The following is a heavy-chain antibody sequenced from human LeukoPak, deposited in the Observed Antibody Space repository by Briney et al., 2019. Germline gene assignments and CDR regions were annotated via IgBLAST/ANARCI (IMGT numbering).Heavy chain of an antibody. V-gene: IGHV3-30-3*01. CDR3: ARAGDCSGGSCYSGSRASPWYFDY. CDR1: GFTFSSYA. CDR2: ISYDGSNK. J-gene: IGHJ4*02. Sequence: GGSLRLSCAASGFTFSSYAMHWVRQAPGKGLEWVAVISYDGSNKYYADSVKGRFTISRDNSKNTLYLQMNSLRAEDTAVYYCARAGDCSGGSCYSGSRASPWYFDYWGQGTLVTVSS. D-gene: IGHD2-15*01.